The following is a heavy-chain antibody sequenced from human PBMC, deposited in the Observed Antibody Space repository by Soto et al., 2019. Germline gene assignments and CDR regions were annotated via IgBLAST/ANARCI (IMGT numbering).Heavy chain of an antibody. D-gene: IGHD4-17*01. CDR3: TLLTATVTNQDDAFDF. V-gene: IGHV3-30*03. J-gene: IGHJ3*01. Sequence: QVQLVESGGGVAQPGRSLRLSCAASGFTFSSYGMHWVRQAPGKGLEWVAVISYDGSNKYYADSVKGRFTISRDNSKNTLDLQMNSLRVEDTAVYYCTLLTATVTNQDDAFDFWGQGTMVTVSS. CDR2: ISYDGSNK. CDR1: GFTFSSYG.